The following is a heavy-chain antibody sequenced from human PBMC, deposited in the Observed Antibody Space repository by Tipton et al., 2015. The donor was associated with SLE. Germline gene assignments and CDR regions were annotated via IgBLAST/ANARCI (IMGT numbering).Heavy chain of an antibody. D-gene: IGHD3-3*01. V-gene: IGHV3-7*01. J-gene: IGHJ4*02. Sequence: GSLRLSCAVSGFSFSRYWMNWVRQAPGKGLEWVARINEDGSEKDYVGSMEGRISISRDNAKNLVYLQMNSLRAEDTAVYYCSRSLEDWGQGTVVAVSS. CDR3: SRSLED. CDR2: INEDGSEK. CDR1: GFSFSRYW.